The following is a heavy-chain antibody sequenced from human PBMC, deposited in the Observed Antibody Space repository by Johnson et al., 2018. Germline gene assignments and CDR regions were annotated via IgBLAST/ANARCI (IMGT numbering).Heavy chain of an antibody. V-gene: IGHV3-73*02. CDR2: IRSKANSYAT. CDR1: GFTFSGSA. CDR3: TRHLDRGQVWGNEAFDI. Sequence: VQLQESGGGLVQPGGSLKLSCAASGFTFSGSAMHWVRQASGKGLEWVGRIRSKANSYATAYAASVKGRFTISRGDTENTAYLQMNNLKTGGTAVDYCTRHLDRGQVWGNEAFDIWGQGTMGTVSS. J-gene: IGHJ3*02. D-gene: IGHD5-18*01.